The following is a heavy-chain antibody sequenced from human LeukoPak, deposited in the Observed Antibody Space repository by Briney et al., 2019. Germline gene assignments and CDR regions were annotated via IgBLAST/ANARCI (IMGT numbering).Heavy chain of an antibody. V-gene: IGHV1-8*01. D-gene: IGHD3-16*01. CDR3: ARGLGSSADYHNY. Sequence: ASVKVSCKASGYTFTNFDTNWVRQAPGQGLEWMGWTNPNSGNTGYAQKFQGRVTMTRNTPITTAYMELSGLRSEDTAVYYCARGLGSSADYHNYWGQGTLVTVSP. CDR1: GYTFTNFD. J-gene: IGHJ4*02. CDR2: TNPNSGNT.